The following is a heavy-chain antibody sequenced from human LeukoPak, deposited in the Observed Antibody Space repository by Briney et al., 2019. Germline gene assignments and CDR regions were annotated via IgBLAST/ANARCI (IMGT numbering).Heavy chain of an antibody. J-gene: IGHJ5*01. V-gene: IGHV3-66*03. CDR3: ARDRAVTQVWVEFDS. CDR1: GFSVSNYY. D-gene: IGHD3-16*01. CDR2: IRDSGET. Sequence: PGGSLRLSCAGSGFSVSNYYMTWRRQAPGKGLEWVSLIRDSGETFYEDSVKGRFTISRDNSKNTVYLQMNRLRVEDTAVYFCARDRAVTQVWVEFDSWGQGTLVTVSS.